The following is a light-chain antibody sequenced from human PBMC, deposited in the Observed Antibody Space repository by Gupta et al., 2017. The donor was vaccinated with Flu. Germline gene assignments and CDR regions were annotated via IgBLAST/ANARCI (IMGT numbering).Light chain of an antibody. CDR2: ENT. V-gene: IGLV1-51*02. J-gene: IGLJ3*02. Sequence: QSVLTQPPSVSAAPGQKVTIPCSGSRTNIGDSYVSWYQHFPGAAPKLIIYENTKRPSGIADRFSASKPGASATLGITGLQTGDEADYYCGTWDTRLSAWVFGGGTRLTVL. CDR1: RTNIGDSY. CDR3: GTWDTRLSAWV.